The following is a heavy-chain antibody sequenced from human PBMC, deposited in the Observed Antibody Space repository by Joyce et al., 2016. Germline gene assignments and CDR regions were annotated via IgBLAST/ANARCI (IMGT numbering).Heavy chain of an antibody. CDR3: ARGTTVTRMGNWFDP. D-gene: IGHD4-17*01. CDR2: ISSDGSNK. Sequence: QVQLVESGGGVGQPGRSLTLSCAASGFSFSQFSRVWIRQAPGKGLEWAAVISSDGSNKYYADSAKGRFISSRDNSKNTLNLQMTGLRSDDTGVYYCARGTTVTRMGNWFDPWGQGTLVTVSS. J-gene: IGHJ5*02. V-gene: IGHV3-30-3*01. CDR1: GFSFSQFS.